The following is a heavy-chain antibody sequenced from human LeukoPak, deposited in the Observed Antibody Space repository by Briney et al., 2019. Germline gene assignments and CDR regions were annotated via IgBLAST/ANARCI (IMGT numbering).Heavy chain of an antibody. D-gene: IGHD3-22*01. V-gene: IGHV3-74*01. Sequence: GGSLRLSCAASGFTFSSYWMHWVRRAPGKGLVWVSRINTEGGSTSYADSVKGRFTISRDNARNTLYLQMNSLRAEDTAVYYCAKELKGDYYDSSGYFDYWGQGTLVTVSS. J-gene: IGHJ4*02. CDR1: GFTFSSYW. CDR2: INTEGGST. CDR3: AKELKGDYYDSSGYFDY.